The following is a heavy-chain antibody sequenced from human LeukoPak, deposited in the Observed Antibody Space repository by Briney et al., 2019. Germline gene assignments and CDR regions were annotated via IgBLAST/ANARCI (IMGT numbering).Heavy chain of an antibody. CDR1: GYTFTSYG. D-gene: IGHD3-3*01. Sequence: RASVKVSCKASGYTFTSYGISWVRQAPGQGLEWMGWISAYNGNTNYAQKLQGRVTMTTDTSTSTAYMEPRSLRSDDTAVYYCARDEAITIFGVAHDAFDIWGQGTMVTVSS. CDR2: ISAYNGNT. J-gene: IGHJ3*02. V-gene: IGHV1-18*01. CDR3: ARDEAITIFGVAHDAFDI.